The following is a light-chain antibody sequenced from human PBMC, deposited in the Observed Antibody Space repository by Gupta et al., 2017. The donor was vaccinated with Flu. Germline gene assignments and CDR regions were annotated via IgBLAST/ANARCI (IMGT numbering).Light chain of an antibody. J-gene: IGLJ2*01. CDR2: KDS. CDR3: QSADSSGTYVV. Sequence: SYELTQTPSVSVSPGQTPRITPAGDALPKQYAYWYQQKPGQAPVLVIYKDSERPSGIPERFSGSSSGTTVTLTISGVQAEDEADYYCQSADSSGTYVVFGGGTKLTVL. CDR1: ALPKQY. V-gene: IGLV3-25*02.